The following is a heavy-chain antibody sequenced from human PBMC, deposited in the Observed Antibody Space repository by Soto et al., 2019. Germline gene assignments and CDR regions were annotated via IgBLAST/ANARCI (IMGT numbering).Heavy chain of an antibody. D-gene: IGHD2-21*02. J-gene: IGHJ2*01. CDR3: TRHALQYCGGDCYLSPYFDL. CDR2: IRSKANNYAT. Sequence: EVQLVESGGGLVQPGGSLKLSCAASGFTFSGSAMHWVRQASGKGLEWVGRIRSKANNYATAYAASVKGRFTISLADSKNTAYLQMNSLKTEDTAVYYCTRHALQYCGGDCYLSPYFDLWGRGTLVTVSS. V-gene: IGHV3-73*02. CDR1: GFTFSGSA.